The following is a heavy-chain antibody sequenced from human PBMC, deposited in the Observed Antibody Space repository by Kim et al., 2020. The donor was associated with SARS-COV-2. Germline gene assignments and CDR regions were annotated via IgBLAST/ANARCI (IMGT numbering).Heavy chain of an antibody. CDR1: RFTFSSYA. Sequence: GGSLRLSCAASRFTFSSYAMSWVRHAPGKGLEWVSAISGSGGSTYYPHSVKARYTITRDNSKNTLYLQMNSLRADDRAVYYCAKALYFDPQYGYGMDVWGQGTPVTVSS. J-gene: IGHJ6*02. CDR2: ISGSGGST. V-gene: IGHV3-23*01. D-gene: IGHD3-9*01. CDR3: AKALYFDPQYGYGMDV.